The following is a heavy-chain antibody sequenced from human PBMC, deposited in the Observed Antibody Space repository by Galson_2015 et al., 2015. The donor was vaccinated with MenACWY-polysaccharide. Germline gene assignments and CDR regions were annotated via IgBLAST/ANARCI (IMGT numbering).Heavy chain of an antibody. Sequence: SLRLSCAASGFTVSGYWMTWVRQAPGKGLEWVANIKQDGSEKNYVDSVGGRFTISRDNAKNSLYLQMNSLRAEDTAVYYCARGRITIGPWGQGTLVTVSS. CDR1: GFTVSGYW. V-gene: IGHV3-7*01. CDR3: ARGRITIGP. J-gene: IGHJ5*02. D-gene: IGHD3-3*01. CDR2: IKQDGSEK.